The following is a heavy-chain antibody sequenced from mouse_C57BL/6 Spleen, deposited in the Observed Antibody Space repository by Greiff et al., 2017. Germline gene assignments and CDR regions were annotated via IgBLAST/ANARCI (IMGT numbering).Heavy chain of an antibody. J-gene: IGHJ3*01. CDR2: IYPGDGDT. CDR3: AREEDYAWFAY. V-gene: IGHV1-82*01. Sequence: QVQLKESGPELVKPGASVKISCKASGYAFSSSWMNWVKQRPGKGLEWIGRIYPGDGDTNYNGKFKGKATLTADKSSSTAYMQLSSLTSEDSAVYFCAREEDYAWFAYWGQGTLVTVSA. CDR1: GYAFSSSW. D-gene: IGHD2-4*01.